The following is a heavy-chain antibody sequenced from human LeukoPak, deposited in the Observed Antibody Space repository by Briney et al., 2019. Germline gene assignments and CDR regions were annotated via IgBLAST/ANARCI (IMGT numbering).Heavy chain of an antibody. CDR1: GFTFRDYY. D-gene: IGHD5-18*01. Sequence: GGSLRLSCSVSGFTFRDYYMSWIREAPGKGLQWVSLISGLGGSTYYTDSVKGRVTISRDNSKNSLYLKMNCLRTEDTALYYCAKEGYSYGYYFDYWGQGTLVTVSS. J-gene: IGHJ4*02. CDR2: ISGLGGST. CDR3: AKEGYSYGYYFDY. V-gene: IGHV3-43*02.